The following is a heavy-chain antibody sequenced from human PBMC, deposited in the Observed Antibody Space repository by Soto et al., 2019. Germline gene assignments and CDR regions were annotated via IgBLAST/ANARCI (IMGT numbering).Heavy chain of an antibody. CDR3: ATISSGAAAGSHYGMDV. Sequence: SETLSLTCTVSGGSISSYYWSWIRQPAGKGLEWIGRIYTSGSTNYNPSLKSRVTMSVDTSKNQFSLKLSSVTAADTAVYYCATISSGAAAGSHYGMDVWGQGTTVTVSS. D-gene: IGHD6-13*01. CDR2: IYTSGST. J-gene: IGHJ6*02. V-gene: IGHV4-4*07. CDR1: GGSISSYY.